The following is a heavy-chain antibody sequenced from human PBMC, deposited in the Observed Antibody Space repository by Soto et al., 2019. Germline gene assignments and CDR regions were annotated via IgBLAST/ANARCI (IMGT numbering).Heavy chain of an antibody. V-gene: IGHV1-69*01. CDR1: GGTFSSYA. CDR2: IIPIFGTE. J-gene: IGHJ1*01. CDR3: ARQVNSSREDSAFGYFQH. D-gene: IGHD6-13*01. Sequence: QVQLVQSGAEVKKPGSSVKVSCKASGGTFSSYAISWVRQAPGQGLEWMGGIIPIFGTENYAQKFQGRVTITADESTSTAYMELSSLRSEDTAVYYCARQVNSSREDSAFGYFQHWGHGTLVTVSS.